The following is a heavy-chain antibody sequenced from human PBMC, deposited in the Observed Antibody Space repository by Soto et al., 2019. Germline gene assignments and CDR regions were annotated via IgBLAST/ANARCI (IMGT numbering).Heavy chain of an antibody. CDR2: ISYDGSNK. J-gene: IGHJ6*02. CDR1: GFTFSSYG. D-gene: IGHD3-3*01. CDR3: VKVLSLPAPYYDFWSGYYYYGMDV. Sequence: QVQLVESGGGVVQPGRSLRLSCAASGFTFSSYGMHWVRQAPGKGLEWVAVISYDGSNKCYADSVKGRFTISRDNSKNSLSREMNSLSAEETAVDYCVKVLSLPAPYYDFWSGYYYYGMDVWGQGATVAVTS. V-gene: IGHV3-30*18.